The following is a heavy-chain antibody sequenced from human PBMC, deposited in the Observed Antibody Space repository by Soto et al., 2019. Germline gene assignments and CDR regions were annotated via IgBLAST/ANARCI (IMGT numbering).Heavy chain of an antibody. V-gene: IGHV4-59*01. CDR2: IFYNGDT. D-gene: IGHD1-1*01. CDR3: ARERPGYHAMAA. Sequence: PSETLSLTCTVSGGSIRSYFWSWVRQPPGKGLEWIGYIFYNGDTSYNPSLKSRVTISVDTSKNQFSLKFTSVTAADTAVYYCARERPGYHAMAAWGQGTTVTVSS. J-gene: IGHJ6*02. CDR1: GGSIRSYF.